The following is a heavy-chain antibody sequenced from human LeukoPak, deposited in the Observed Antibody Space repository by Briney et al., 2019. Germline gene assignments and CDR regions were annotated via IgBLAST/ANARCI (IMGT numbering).Heavy chain of an antibody. CDR1: GGSTTDYL. CDR3: AREVSARDGSLGRPFDY. J-gene: IGHJ4*02. Sequence: SETLSLTCTVSGGSTTDYLWSWIRQPAGKGLEWIGRIYSSGRTNYNASLKSRVTMSVDTSKNQFSLKLSSVTAADTAVYYCAREVSARDGSLGRPFDYWGQGTLVTVSS. V-gene: IGHV4-4*07. CDR2: IYSSGRT. D-gene: IGHD5-24*01.